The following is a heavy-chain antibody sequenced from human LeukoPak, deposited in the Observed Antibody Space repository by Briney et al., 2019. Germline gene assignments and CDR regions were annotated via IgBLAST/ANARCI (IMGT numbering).Heavy chain of an antibody. CDR2: ISSSSSNI. D-gene: IGHD3-10*01. V-gene: IGHV3-21*01. Sequence: GGSLRLSCAASGFTFSSYTMNWVRHAPGKGLEWVSFISSSSSNIYSADSVKGRFTISRDNAKNSLYLQMNSLRAEDTAVYYCARDAYYGSGSYYDYWGQGTLVTVSS. J-gene: IGHJ4*02. CDR3: ARDAYYGSGSYYDY. CDR1: GFTFSSYT.